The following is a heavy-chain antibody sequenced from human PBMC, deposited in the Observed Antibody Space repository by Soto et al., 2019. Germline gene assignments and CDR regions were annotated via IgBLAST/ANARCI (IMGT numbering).Heavy chain of an antibody. V-gene: IGHV3-74*01. Sequence: GGSLRLSCQGTGFNFDNYWMYWVRQAPGKGLEWVAHISPDGKTTNYAGSVRGRFTISRDNAKNTFFLQLNSLRAEDTAVFYCAKHGGNSLALDSWGPGTLVTVSS. CDR3: AKHGGNSLALDS. J-gene: IGHJ4*02. CDR1: GFNFDNYW. D-gene: IGHD4-17*01. CDR2: ISPDGKTT.